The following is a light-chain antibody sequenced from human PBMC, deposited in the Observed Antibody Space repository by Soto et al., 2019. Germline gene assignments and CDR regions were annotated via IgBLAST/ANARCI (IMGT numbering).Light chain of an antibody. V-gene: IGKV3-20*01. CDR2: GSS. J-gene: IGKJ5*01. CDR1: QSVSSAY. Sequence: EIVLTQSPGTLSLSSGERATLSCRASQSVSSAYLAWYQQKPGQAPRLLIYGSSSRATGIPDRFSGSGSGTDFALTISRLEPEDSAVYYCQQYGNSSPITFGQGTRLEI. CDR3: QQYGNSSPIT.